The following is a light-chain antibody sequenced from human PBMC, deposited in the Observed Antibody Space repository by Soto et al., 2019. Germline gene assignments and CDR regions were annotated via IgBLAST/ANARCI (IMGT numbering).Light chain of an antibody. CDR1: QSVSSN. CDR2: GAS. V-gene: IGKV3-15*01. CDR3: QQYGRSPPT. Sequence: EIVMTQPPATLSVSPGERATLSCRASQSVSSNLAWYQQKPGQAPRLLIYGASTRATGIPARFSGSGSGTEFTLTISSLQSEDFAVYYCQQYGRSPPTFGQGTKV. J-gene: IGKJ1*01.